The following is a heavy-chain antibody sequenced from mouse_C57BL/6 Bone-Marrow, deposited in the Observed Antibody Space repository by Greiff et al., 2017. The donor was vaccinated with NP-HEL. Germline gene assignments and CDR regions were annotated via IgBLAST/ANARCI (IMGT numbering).Heavy chain of an antibody. J-gene: IGHJ2*01. CDR3: TRSGITTDY. Sequence: QVQLQQSGAELVRPGASVTLSCKASGYTFTDYEMHWVKQTPVHGLEWIGAIDPETGGPAYNQKFKGKAILTADKSSSTAYMELRSLTSEDSAVYYCTRSGITTDYWGQGTTLTVSS. CDR1: GYTFTDYE. CDR2: IDPETGGP. V-gene: IGHV1-15*01. D-gene: IGHD1-1*01.